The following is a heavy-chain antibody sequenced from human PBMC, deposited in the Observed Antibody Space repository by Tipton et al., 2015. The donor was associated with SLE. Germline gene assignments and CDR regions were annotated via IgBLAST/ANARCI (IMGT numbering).Heavy chain of an antibody. CDR2: ISYSGST. J-gene: IGHJ2*01. V-gene: IGHV4-61*01. CDR1: GGSIGSRPYY. Sequence: TLSLTCFVSGGSIGSRPYYWSWIRQPPGKGLEWIGHISYSGSTHYNSSLKSRVTMSLDASKNQFSLTVSSVTAADTAVYYCASGGILWYFDLWGRGTLVTVSS. CDR3: ASGGILWYFDL. D-gene: IGHD3-16*01.